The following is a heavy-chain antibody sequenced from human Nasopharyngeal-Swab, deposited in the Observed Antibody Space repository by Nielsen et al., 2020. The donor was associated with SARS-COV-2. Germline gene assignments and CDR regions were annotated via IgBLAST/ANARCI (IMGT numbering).Heavy chain of an antibody. J-gene: IGHJ4*02. CDR3: AEKGYTSSWYFY. CDR2: INHSGST. V-gene: IGHV4-34*01. Sequence: SETLSLTCAMYGGSFSGYYWSWIRQPPGKGLEWIGEINHSGSTDYNPSHKSRVTISLDTSKNQFSLKLRSVTAADTAVYYCAEKGYTSSWYFYWGQGHLVTVSA. CDR1: GGSFSGYY. D-gene: IGHD6-13*01.